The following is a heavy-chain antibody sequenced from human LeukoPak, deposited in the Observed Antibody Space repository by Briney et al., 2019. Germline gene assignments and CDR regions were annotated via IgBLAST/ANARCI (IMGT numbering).Heavy chain of an antibody. CDR1: GGSISSGGYY. V-gene: IGHV4-61*08. J-gene: IGHJ6*02. Sequence: SQTLSLTCAVSGGSISSGGYYWSWIRQPPGKGLEWIGYIYYSGSTNYNPSLKSRVTISVDTSKNQFSLKLSSVTAADTAVYYCARDSGTALARRYYYYGMDVWGQGTTVTVSS. CDR3: ARDSGTALARRYYYYGMDV. CDR2: IYYSGST. D-gene: IGHD1-1*01.